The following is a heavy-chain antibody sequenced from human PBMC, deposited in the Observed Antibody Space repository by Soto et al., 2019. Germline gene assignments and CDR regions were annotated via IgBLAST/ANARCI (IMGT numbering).Heavy chain of an antibody. CDR1: GFTLSNHW. V-gene: IGHV3-74*01. CDR2: ISNEGGT. J-gene: IGHJ4*02. CDR3: ATIFDY. Sequence: GGSLRLSCAASGFTLSNHWMHWVRQAPGKGLVWVSRISNEGGTSYADSVKGRFTISRDNAKNTLYLQMDSLRAEDTAVYYCATIFDYWGQGALVTVSS.